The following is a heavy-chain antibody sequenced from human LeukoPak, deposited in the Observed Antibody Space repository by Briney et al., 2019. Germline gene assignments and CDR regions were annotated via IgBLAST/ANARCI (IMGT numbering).Heavy chain of an antibody. J-gene: IGHJ6*02. CDR1: GFTFSGSA. V-gene: IGHV3-73*01. Sequence: GGSLRLSCAASGFTFSGSAMHWVRQASGKGLEWVGRIRSKANSYATAYAASVKGRFTISRDDSKNTAYLQMNSLKTEDTAVYYCSASSIVATIDYYYGMDVWGQGTTVTVSS. CDR2: IRSKANSYAT. CDR3: SASSIVATIDYYYGMDV. D-gene: IGHD5-12*01.